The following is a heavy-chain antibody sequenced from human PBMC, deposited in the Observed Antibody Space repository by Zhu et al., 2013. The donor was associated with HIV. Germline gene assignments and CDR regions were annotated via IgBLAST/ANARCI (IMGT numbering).Heavy chain of an antibody. D-gene: IGHD5-12*01. CDR2: IMPIFGTS. V-gene: IGHV1-69*06. J-gene: IGHJ4*02. Sequence: VQLVQSGAEVKKPGSSVKVSCQASGGTLSSYTVHWVRQAPGQGLEWMGGIMPIFGTSNYAQRFQGRVTIGADKSTSTAYMELSSLRSDDTAVYYCAGGDSGTIGDYWGQGTLLTVSS. CDR3: AGGDSGTIGDY. CDR1: GGTLSSYT.